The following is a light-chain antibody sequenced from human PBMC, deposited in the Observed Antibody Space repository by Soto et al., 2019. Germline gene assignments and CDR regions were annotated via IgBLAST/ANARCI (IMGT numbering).Light chain of an antibody. V-gene: IGKV3-20*01. Sequence: EIVLTQSPGTLSLSPGERATLSCRASQSVSSSHLAWYQQKPGQPPRLLIYGASSRATGIPDRFSGSGSGTDFTLTISRLEPEDFAVYYCQQYGSSPRTFGQGTKVEIK. CDR2: GAS. CDR1: QSVSSSH. J-gene: IGKJ1*01. CDR3: QQYGSSPRT.